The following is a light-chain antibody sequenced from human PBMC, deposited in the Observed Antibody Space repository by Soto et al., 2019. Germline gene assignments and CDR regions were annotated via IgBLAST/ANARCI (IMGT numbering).Light chain of an antibody. V-gene: IGKV1-12*01. Sequence: DIQMTQSPSSVSASVGDRVTITCRASLGVRNWLAWYQQKPGIAPKLLIYAASSLQSGVPSRFSGSGSGTDFTLTISRLEPEDFAVYFCQQYGNSPLTFGGGTKVDIK. CDR1: LGVRNW. CDR2: AAS. CDR3: QQYGNSPLT. J-gene: IGKJ4*01.